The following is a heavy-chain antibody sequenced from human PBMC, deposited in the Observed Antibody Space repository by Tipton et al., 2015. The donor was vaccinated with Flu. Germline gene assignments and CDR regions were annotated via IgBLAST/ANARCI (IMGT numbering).Heavy chain of an antibody. CDR1: DFTFSSST. J-gene: IGHJ6*02. D-gene: IGHD2-8*02. CDR2: ISSTTSYI. V-gene: IGHV3-21*06. CDR3: ARDRGYCSVGVCYMDV. Sequence: SLRLSCAASDFTFSSSTMNWVRQAPGKGLEWASAISSTTSYIFYADSVKGRFTISRDNAKNSLYLQMNSLGAEDTAVYYCARDRGYCSVGVCYMDVWGQGTTVTVSS.